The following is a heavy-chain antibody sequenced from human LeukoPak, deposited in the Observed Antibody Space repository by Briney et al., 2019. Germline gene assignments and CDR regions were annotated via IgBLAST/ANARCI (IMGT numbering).Heavy chain of an antibody. CDR2: ISSSSSYI. CDR3: ARENPRKNWFDP. J-gene: IGHJ5*02. Sequence: GGSLRLSCAASGFTFSSYSMNWVRQAPGKGLEWVSSISSSSSYIYYADSVKGRFTISRDNAKSSLYLQMNSLRAEDTAVYYCARENPRKNWFDPWGQGTLVTVSS. CDR1: GFTFSSYS. V-gene: IGHV3-21*01.